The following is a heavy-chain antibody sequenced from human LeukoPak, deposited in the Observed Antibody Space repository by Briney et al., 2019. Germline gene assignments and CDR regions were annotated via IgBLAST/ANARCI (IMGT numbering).Heavy chain of an antibody. CDR3: AKTYSSGWDFDY. CDR1: GFTFSSYD. J-gene: IGHJ4*02. V-gene: IGHV3-30*02. D-gene: IGHD6-19*01. CDR2: IRYDGSNK. Sequence: GGSLRLSCAASGFTFSSYDMHWVRQAPGKGLEWVAFIRYDGSNKYYADSVKGRFTISRDNSKNTLYLQMNSLRAEDTAVYYCAKTYSSGWDFDYWGQGTLVTVSS.